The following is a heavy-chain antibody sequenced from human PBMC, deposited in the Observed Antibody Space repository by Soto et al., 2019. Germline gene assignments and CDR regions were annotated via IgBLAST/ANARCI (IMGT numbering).Heavy chain of an antibody. D-gene: IGHD2-15*01. Sequence: QVQLVESGGGVVQPGRSLRLSYAASGFTFSSYGMHWVRQAPGKGLEWVAVIWYDGSNKYYADSVKGRFTISRDNSKNTLYLQMNSLRAEDTAVYYCARDSGYAFDIWGQGTMVTVSS. CDR1: GFTFSSYG. CDR2: IWYDGSNK. CDR3: ARDSGYAFDI. J-gene: IGHJ3*02. V-gene: IGHV3-33*01.